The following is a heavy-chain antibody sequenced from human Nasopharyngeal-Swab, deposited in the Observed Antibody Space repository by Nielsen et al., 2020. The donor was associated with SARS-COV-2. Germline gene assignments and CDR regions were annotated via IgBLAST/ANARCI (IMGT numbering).Heavy chain of an antibody. Sequence: SETLSLTCAVSAGSFSDFSWSWVRQPPGQGLEWIGDISHSGRTKYNSSFKSRVTISVEPSKKQFSLKLTSVNAADTAVYYCARVVGLGYYDSSGYFLRGYFDYWGQGTLVTVSS. CDR3: ARVVGLGYYDSSGYFLRGYFDY. D-gene: IGHD3-22*01. J-gene: IGHJ4*02. V-gene: IGHV4-34*01. CDR2: ISHSGRT. CDR1: AGSFSDFS.